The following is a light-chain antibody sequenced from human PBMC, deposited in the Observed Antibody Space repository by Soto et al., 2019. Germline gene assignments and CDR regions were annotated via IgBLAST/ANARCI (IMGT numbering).Light chain of an antibody. CDR2: DAS. CDR1: QSVSSSY. Sequence: EIVLTQSPGTLSLSPGERATLSCRASQSVSSSYLAWYQQKPGQAPRLLIYDASNRATGIPDRFSGSGSGTDFTLTISRLEPEDFAVYICQHYGYPQWTFGPGTKVDI. J-gene: IGKJ1*01. CDR3: QHYGYPQWT. V-gene: IGKV3-20*01.